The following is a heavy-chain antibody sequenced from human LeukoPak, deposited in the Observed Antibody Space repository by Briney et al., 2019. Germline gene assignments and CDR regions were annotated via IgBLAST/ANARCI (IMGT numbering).Heavy chain of an antibody. CDR3: ARVSSGCDCYYPFDC. D-gene: IGHD2-21*02. CDR2: IKEDGSEK. Sequence: GGSLRLSCAASGFTFSSYWMSWVRQAPGKGLEWVANIKEDGSEKYYVDSVKGRLTISRDNAKKSLYLQMNSLRAEDTAVYYCARVSSGCDCYYPFDCWGQGTLVTVSS. V-gene: IGHV3-7*04. J-gene: IGHJ4*02. CDR1: GFTFSSYW.